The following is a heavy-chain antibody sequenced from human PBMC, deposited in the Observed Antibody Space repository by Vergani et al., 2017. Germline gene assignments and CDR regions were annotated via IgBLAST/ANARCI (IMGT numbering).Heavy chain of an antibody. CDR1: GGSISSSSYY. CDR2: IYYSGST. CDR3: AREKRITIFGVVIDWFDP. J-gene: IGHJ5*02. Sequence: QLQLQESGPGLVKPSETLSLTCTVSGGSISSSSYYWGWIRQPPGKGLEWIGSIYYSGSTYDNPSLKSRVTISVDTSKNQFSLKLSSVTAADTAVYYCAREKRITIFGVVIDWFDPWGQGTLVTVSS. V-gene: IGHV4-39*07. D-gene: IGHD3-3*01.